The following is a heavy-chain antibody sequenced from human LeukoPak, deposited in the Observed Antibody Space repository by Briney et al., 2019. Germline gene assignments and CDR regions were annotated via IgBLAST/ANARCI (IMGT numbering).Heavy chain of an antibody. CDR3: ARERVYDSSGYYYFDY. V-gene: IGHV1-18*01. J-gene: IGHJ4*02. CDR2: ISAYNGNT. Sequence: ASVKVSCKASGGTFSSYAISWVRQAPGQGLEWMGWISAYNGNTNYAQKLQGRVTMTTDTSTSTAYMELRSLGSDDTAVYYCARERVYDSSGYYYFDYWGQGTLVTVSS. CDR1: GGTFSSYA. D-gene: IGHD3-22*01.